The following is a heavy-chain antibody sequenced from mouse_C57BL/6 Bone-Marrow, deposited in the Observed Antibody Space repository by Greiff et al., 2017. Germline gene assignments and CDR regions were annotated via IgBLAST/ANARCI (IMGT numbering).Heavy chain of an antibody. CDR3: ARERGYGSSSYWYFDV. J-gene: IGHJ1*03. CDR1: GYTFTDYY. V-gene: IGHV1-19*01. D-gene: IGHD1-1*01. Sequence: EVQLQQSGPVLVKPGASVKMSCKASGYTFTDYYMNWVKQSHGKSLEWIGVINPYNGGTSYNQKFKGKDTLTVDKSSSTAYMELNSLTSEDSAVYYCARERGYGSSSYWYFDVWGTGTTVTGSS. CDR2: INPYNGGT.